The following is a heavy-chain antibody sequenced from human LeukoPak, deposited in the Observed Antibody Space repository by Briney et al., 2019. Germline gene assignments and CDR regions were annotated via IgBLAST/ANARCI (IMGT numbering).Heavy chain of an antibody. CDR1: GFTVSSNY. V-gene: IGHV3-53*05. CDR3: AKTIILVPAVADY. D-gene: IGHD2-2*01. Sequence: GGSLRLSCAASGFTVSSNYMTWVRQAPGKGLEWVSVIYSGGSTYYADSVKGRFTISRDNSKNTLYLQMNSLRAEDTAVYYCAKTIILVPAVADYWGQGTLVTVSS. CDR2: IYSGGST. J-gene: IGHJ4*02.